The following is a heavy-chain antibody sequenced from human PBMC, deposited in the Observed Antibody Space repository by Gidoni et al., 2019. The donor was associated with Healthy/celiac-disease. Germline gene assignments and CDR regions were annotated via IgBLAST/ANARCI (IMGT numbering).Heavy chain of an antibody. CDR3: ARDPSDSSGWHFDP. J-gene: IGHJ5*02. V-gene: IGHV4-39*07. Sequence: QLQLQESCPGLVKPSETLSLTCTVSGGSISSSSYYWGWHRQPPGKGLEWIGSIYYSGSTYYNPSLKSRVTISVDTSKNQFSLKLSSVTAADTAVYYCARDPSDSSGWHFDPWGQGTLVTVSS. CDR1: GGSISSSSYY. CDR2: IYYSGST. D-gene: IGHD6-19*01.